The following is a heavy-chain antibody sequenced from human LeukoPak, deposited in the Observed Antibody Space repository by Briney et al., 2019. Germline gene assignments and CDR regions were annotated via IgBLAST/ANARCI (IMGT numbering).Heavy chain of an antibody. V-gene: IGHV1-2*02. J-gene: IGHJ4*02. D-gene: IGHD3-3*01. CDR1: GYTFTGYY. Sequence: ASVKVSCKASGYTFTGYYMHWVRQAPGQGLEWMGWINPNSGGTNYAQTFQGRVTMTRDTSISTAYMELSRLRSDDTAVYYCAIAFGVALDYWGQGTLVTVSS. CDR2: INPNSGGT. CDR3: AIAFGVALDY.